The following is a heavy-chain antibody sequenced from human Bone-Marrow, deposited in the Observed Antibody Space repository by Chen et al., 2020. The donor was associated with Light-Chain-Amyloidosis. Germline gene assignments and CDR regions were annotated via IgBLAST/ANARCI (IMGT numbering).Heavy chain of an antibody. D-gene: IGHD1-1*01. CDR2: IHGDASGV. J-gene: IGHJ5*01. V-gene: IGHV3-74*01. Sequence: DVQLLESGGGLVQPGGSLRLSCAASGFTFSDYWMHWVRQAPGKGLVWVSHIHGDASGVSYADSVKGRFTISRDNARNTLYLQMNSLRAEDTAVYFCVRDLNEPFTGLYKGWFDSWGRGTQVTVSS. CDR1: GFTFSDYW. CDR3: VRDLNEPFTGLYKGWFDS.